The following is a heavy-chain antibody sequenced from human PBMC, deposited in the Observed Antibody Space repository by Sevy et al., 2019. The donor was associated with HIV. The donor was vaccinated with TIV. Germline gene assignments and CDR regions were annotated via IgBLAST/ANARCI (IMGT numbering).Heavy chain of an antibody. CDR3: ARQYCSGGSCYFGADAFDI. V-gene: IGHV3-30-3*01. D-gene: IGHD2-15*01. CDR2: ISYDGSNK. J-gene: IGHJ3*02. CDR1: GFTFSSYA. Sequence: GSLRLSCAASGFTFSSYAMHWVRQAPGKGLEWVAVISYDGSNKYDADSVKGRFTISRDNSKNTLYLQMNSLRAEDTAVYYCARQYCSGGSCYFGADAFDIWGQGTMVTVSS.